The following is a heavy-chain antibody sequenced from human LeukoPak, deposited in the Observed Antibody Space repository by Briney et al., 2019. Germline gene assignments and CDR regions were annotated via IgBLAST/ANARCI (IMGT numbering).Heavy chain of an antibody. J-gene: IGHJ6*02. D-gene: IGHD3-10*01. CDR2: INHSGST. CDR3: ARGPFTMVRGVIFGRYYYYDMDV. V-gene: IGHV4-34*01. CDR1: GGSFSGYY. Sequence: SETLSLTCAVYGGSFSGYYWSWIRQPPGKGLEWIGEINHSGSTNYNPSLKSRVTISVDTSKNQFSLKLSSVTAADTAVYYCARGPFTMVRGVIFGRYYYYDMDVWGQGTTVTVSS.